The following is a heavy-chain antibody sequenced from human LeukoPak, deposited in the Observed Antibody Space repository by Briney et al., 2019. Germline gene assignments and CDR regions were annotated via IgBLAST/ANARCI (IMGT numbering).Heavy chain of an antibody. CDR1: GFTCGSYA. CDR2: IFGSGGSA. Sequence: GGSLRLSCAASGFTCGSYAMYWVRQAPGKGLEWVSGIFGSGGSAHYADSVKGRFTISRDNSKNTVYLQMDSLRVEDTAIYYCAKTTTGYSSGRYPAWPIDYWGQGTLVTVSS. J-gene: IGHJ4*02. V-gene: IGHV3-23*01. D-gene: IGHD2-15*01. CDR3: AKTTTGYSSGRYPAWPIDY.